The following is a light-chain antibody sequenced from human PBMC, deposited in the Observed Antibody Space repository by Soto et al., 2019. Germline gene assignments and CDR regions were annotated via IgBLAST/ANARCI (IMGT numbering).Light chain of an antibody. Sequence: DIQMTQSPSSVSAFVGDRVTISCRASQDINRWLAWHQQKPGEAPNLLIFSASSLQSGVPSKFSGSGSGTDFTLTITNLQPEDVATYYCQQAHSFPLTFGPGTKVDLK. CDR2: SAS. V-gene: IGKV1-12*01. J-gene: IGKJ3*01. CDR3: QQAHSFPLT. CDR1: QDINRW.